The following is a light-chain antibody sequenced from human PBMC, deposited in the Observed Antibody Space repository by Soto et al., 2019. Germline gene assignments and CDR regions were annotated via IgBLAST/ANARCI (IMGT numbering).Light chain of an antibody. CDR2: GAS. CDR1: QSISRY. Sequence: IVLTQSPGTLSLSPGERTTLSCSASQSISRYLAWYQQKPCQGPRLLIYGASSRATGTPDRFSGSGSGTDFTLTINRLEPGDFALYFCQQYGSSPPTFGQGTKVEIK. J-gene: IGKJ1*01. CDR3: QQYGSSPPT. V-gene: IGKV3-20*01.